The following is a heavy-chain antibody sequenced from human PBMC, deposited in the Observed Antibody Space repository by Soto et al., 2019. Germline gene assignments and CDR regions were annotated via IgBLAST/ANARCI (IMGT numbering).Heavy chain of an antibody. CDR1: GFTFSSYG. D-gene: IGHD1-26*01. V-gene: IGHV3-30*18. Sequence: QVQLVESGGGVVQPGRSLRLSCVASGFTFSSYGMHWVRQAPGKGLEWVAIISYDGSNTYYADSVKGGFTISRDNSKNELYQQINTLRAEDTSVYYCAKEGGLSGSYYISSSYYIDHLGQGTQVTVS. CDR2: ISYDGSNT. J-gene: IGHJ4*02. CDR3: AKEGGLSGSYYISSSYYIDH.